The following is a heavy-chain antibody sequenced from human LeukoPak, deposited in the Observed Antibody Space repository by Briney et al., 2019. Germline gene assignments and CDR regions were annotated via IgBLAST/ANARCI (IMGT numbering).Heavy chain of an antibody. CDR1: GFTFSSYE. J-gene: IGHJ6*02. CDR2: ISSSGSTI. CDR3: ARDLMNYDFWSGYNYYYYYGMDV. Sequence: PGGSLRLPCAASGFTFSSYEMNWVRQAPGKGQEWVSYISSSGSTINYADSVKGRFTISRDNAKNSLYLQMNSLRAEDTAVYYCARDLMNYDFWSGYNYYYYYGMDVWGQGTTVTVSS. V-gene: IGHV3-48*03. D-gene: IGHD3-3*01.